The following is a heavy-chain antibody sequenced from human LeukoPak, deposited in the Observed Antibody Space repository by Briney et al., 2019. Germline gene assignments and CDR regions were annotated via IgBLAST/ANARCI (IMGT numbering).Heavy chain of an antibody. CDR2: IYYSGST. CDR3: ARGEWPHFDY. J-gene: IGHJ4*02. CDR1: GGSVSSGSYY. V-gene: IGHV4-61*01. Sequence: SETLSLTCTVSGGSVSSGSYYWSWIRQPPGKGLEWIGYIYYSGSTYYNPSLKSRVTISVDTSKNQFSLKLSSVTAADTAVYYCARGEWPHFDYWGQGTLVTVSS. D-gene: IGHD3-3*01.